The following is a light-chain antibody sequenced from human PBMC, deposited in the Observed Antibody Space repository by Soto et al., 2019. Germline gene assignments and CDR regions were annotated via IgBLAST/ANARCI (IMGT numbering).Light chain of an antibody. CDR2: AAS. CDR3: QQSYSTPLT. Sequence: DIQMTQSPSSLSASVGDRVTITCRASQGISTYLKWYQQKPGKAPKLLIYAASSLQSGVTSRFSGSGSETDFTLTISSLQPEDFATYYCQQSYSTPLTFGGGTKVDIK. J-gene: IGKJ4*01. V-gene: IGKV1-39*01. CDR1: QGISTY.